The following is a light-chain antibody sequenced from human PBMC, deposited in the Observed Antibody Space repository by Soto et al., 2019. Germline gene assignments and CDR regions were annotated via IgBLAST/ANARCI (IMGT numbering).Light chain of an antibody. Sequence: QSALTQPPSASGSPGQSVTISCTGTSSDVGGYNYVSWYQQHPGKAPKLMISEVNKRPSGVPDRFSGSKSGNTASLTVSGLQAEDEADYSCSSYAGSNKAIFGGGTKLTVL. CDR1: SSDVGGYNY. CDR2: EVN. CDR3: SSYAGSNKAI. J-gene: IGLJ2*01. V-gene: IGLV2-8*01.